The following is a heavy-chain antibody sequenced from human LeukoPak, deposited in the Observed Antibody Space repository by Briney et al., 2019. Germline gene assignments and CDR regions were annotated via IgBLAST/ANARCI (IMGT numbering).Heavy chain of an antibody. Sequence: SETLSLTCTVSGGSISSSSYYWGWIRQPPGKGLEWIGSIYYSGSTYYNPSLKSRVTISVDTSKNQFSLKLSSVTAADTAVYYCARATKDYYGSRCSFDYWGQGTLVTVSS. CDR1: GGSISSSSYY. D-gene: IGHD3-10*01. CDR2: IYYSGST. J-gene: IGHJ4*02. V-gene: IGHV4-39*07. CDR3: ARATKDYYGSRCSFDY.